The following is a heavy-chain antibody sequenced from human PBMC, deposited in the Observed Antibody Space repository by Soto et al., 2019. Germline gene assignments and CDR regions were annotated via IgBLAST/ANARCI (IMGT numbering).Heavy chain of an antibody. V-gene: IGHV3-23*01. CDR2: LSGSGSLS. D-gene: IGHD2-15*01. J-gene: IGHJ4*02. CDR1: GFTFNTSA. CDR3: ARDRGGALDS. Sequence: GGSLRLSCVVSGFTFNTSAMTWVRQAPGKGLEWVSALSGSGSLSYYADSVKGRFTISRDNSKNTLYLQMNNLRVDETAVYFCARDRGGALDSWGQGTLVTVSS.